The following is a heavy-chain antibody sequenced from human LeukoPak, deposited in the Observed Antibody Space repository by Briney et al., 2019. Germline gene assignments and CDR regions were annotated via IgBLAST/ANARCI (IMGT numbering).Heavy chain of an antibody. Sequence: GGSLRLSCAASGFTFSNYNMNWVRQTPGKGLEWVSSISRGSIYTFYADSVKGRFTISRDNAKDSLSLQMNSLRAEDTAVYYCARDPYNGSYGDDYYYYMDVWGKGTTVTISS. CDR1: GFTFSNYN. V-gene: IGHV3-21*01. CDR3: ARDPYNGSYGDDYYYYMDV. J-gene: IGHJ6*03. D-gene: IGHD1-26*01. CDR2: ISRGSIYT.